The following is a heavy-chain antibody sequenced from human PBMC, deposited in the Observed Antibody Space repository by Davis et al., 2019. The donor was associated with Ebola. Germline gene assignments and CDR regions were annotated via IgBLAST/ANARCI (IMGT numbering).Heavy chain of an antibody. V-gene: IGHV5-10-1*01. CDR1: GYSFTSYW. CDR3: ARLAVVPAAIIAFDI. D-gene: IGHD2-2*02. Sequence: PGGSLRLSCKGSGYSFTSYWISWVRQMPGKGLEWMGRIDPSDSYTNYSPSFQGHVTISADKSISTAYLQWSSLKASDTAMYYCARLAVVPAAIIAFDIWGQGTMVTVSS. J-gene: IGHJ3*02. CDR2: IDPSDSYT.